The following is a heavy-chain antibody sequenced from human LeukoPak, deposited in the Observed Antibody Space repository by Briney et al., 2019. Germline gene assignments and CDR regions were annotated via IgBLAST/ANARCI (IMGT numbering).Heavy chain of an antibody. D-gene: IGHD3-22*01. CDR2: IYWDDDK. CDR1: GFSLSTSGVG. J-gene: IGHJ4*02. Sequence: ESGPTLVKPTQTLTLTCTFSGFSLSTSGVGVGWIRQPPGKALEWLALIYWDDDKRYSPSLKSRLTITKDTSKNQVVLTLTNMDPVDTATYYCARISGYPTPFDYWGQGTLVTVSS. V-gene: IGHV2-5*02. CDR3: ARISGYPTPFDY.